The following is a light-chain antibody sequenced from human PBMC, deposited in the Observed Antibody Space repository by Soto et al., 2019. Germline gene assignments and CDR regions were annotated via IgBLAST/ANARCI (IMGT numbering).Light chain of an antibody. CDR2: EVS. J-gene: IGLJ1*01. Sequence: QSVLTQPPSPSGSPGQSVTISCIGTSSDVGGYNFVSWFQQHPGKAPKLMIYEVSQRPSGVPDRFSGSKSGNTASLTVSGLQAEDEADYYCSSLGFFGTGTKVTVL. CDR3: SSLGF. CDR1: SSDVGGYNF. V-gene: IGLV2-8*01.